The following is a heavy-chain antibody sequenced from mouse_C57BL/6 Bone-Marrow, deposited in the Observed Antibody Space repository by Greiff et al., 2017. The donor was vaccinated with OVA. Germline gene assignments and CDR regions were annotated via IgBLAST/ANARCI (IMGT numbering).Heavy chain of an antibody. J-gene: IGHJ2*01. Sequence: EVQLQQSGPELVKPGASVKISCKASGYTFTDYYMNWVKQSPGKSLEWIGDINPNNGGTSYNQKFKGKATLTVDKSSSTAYMELRSLTSEDSAVYYCARLVVDYWGQGTTLTVSS. D-gene: IGHD1-1*01. CDR2: INPNNGGT. CDR1: GYTFTDYY. CDR3: ARLVVDY. V-gene: IGHV1-26*01.